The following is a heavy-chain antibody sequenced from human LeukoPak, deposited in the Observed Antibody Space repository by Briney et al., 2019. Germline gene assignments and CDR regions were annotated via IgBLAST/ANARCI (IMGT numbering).Heavy chain of an antibody. CDR3: ATSPPGIDYYYGMDV. Sequence: GASVKVSCKASGYTFTSYGISWVRQAPGQGLEWMGWISAYNGNTNCAQKLQGRVTMTTDTSTSTAYMELRSLRSDDTAVYYCATSPPGIDYYYGMDVWGQGTTVTVSS. D-gene: IGHD1-1*01. V-gene: IGHV1-18*01. CDR2: ISAYNGNT. J-gene: IGHJ6*02. CDR1: GYTFTSYG.